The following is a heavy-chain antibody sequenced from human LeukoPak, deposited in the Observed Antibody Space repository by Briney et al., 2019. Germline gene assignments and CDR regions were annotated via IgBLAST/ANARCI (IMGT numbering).Heavy chain of an antibody. V-gene: IGHV3-21*01. CDR1: GFTVSSNY. D-gene: IGHD3-16*02. CDR2: ISSSSSYI. J-gene: IGHJ4*02. CDR3: ARGYRNHFDY. Sequence: PGGSLRLSCAASGFTVSSNYMSWVRQAPGKGLEWVSSISSSSSYIYYADSVKGRFTISRDNAKNSLYLQMNSLRAEDTAVYYCARGYRNHFDYWGQGTLVTVSS.